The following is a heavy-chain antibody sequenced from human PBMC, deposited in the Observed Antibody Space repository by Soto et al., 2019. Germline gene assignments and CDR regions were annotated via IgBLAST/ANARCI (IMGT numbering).Heavy chain of an antibody. D-gene: IGHD2-2*01. CDR1: GFTVSSNY. CDR3: ARAEDIVLVPAAPDYYYYGMDV. Sequence: GGSLRLSCAASGFTVSSNYMSWVRQAPGKGLEWVSVLYSGGSTYYADSVKGRFTISRDNSKNTLYLQMNSLRAEDTAVYYCARAEDIVLVPAAPDYYYYGMDVWGQGTTVTVSS. J-gene: IGHJ6*02. V-gene: IGHV3-66*01. CDR2: LYSGGST.